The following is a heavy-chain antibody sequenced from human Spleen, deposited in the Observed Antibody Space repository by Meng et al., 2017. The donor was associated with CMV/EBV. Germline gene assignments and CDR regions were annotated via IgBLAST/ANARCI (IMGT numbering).Heavy chain of an antibody. J-gene: IGHJ4*02. V-gene: IGHV4-61*01. D-gene: IGHD4-17*01. CDR3: ARFATTVLTT. CDR1: GGSVSSPPFY. Sequence: VSGGSVSSPPFYWSWLRQPPGKGLEWIGYIYYAGSTDYNPSLKSRVTISLDTSKNQFSLKLRSVSAADTAKYYCARFATTVLTTWGQGALVTVSS. CDR2: IYYAGST.